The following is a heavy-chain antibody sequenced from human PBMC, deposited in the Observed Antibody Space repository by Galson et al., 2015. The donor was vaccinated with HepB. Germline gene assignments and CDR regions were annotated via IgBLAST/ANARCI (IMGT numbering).Heavy chain of an antibody. CDR3: ANPEGATGGFDY. Sequence: SLRLSCAASGFTFSSYAMHWVRPAPGKGLEWVAVISYDGSNKYYADSVKGRFTISRDNSKNTLYLQMNSLRAEDTAVYYCANPEGATGGFDYWGQGTLVTVSS. J-gene: IGHJ4*02. V-gene: IGHV3-30*04. CDR1: GFTFSSYA. D-gene: IGHD1-26*01. CDR2: ISYDGSNK.